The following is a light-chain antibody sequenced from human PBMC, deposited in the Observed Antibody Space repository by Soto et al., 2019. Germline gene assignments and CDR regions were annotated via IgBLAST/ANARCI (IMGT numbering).Light chain of an antibody. Sequence: DIQMTQSPSSRSASVGDRVTITCQASQDISHYLNWYQQKPGKAPKLLIYDASNLKTGVPSRFSGSGSGTDFTFTISSLQPEDIATYYCQQYDIRPPTFGGGTKVEIK. CDR2: DAS. CDR1: QDISHY. CDR3: QQYDIRPPT. V-gene: IGKV1-33*01. J-gene: IGKJ4*01.